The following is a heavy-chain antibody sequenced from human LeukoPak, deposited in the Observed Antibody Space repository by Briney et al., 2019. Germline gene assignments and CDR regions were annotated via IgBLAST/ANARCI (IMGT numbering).Heavy chain of an antibody. V-gene: IGHV4-61*02. D-gene: IGHD2-15*01. CDR1: GGSITSGTYY. Sequence: SETLSLTCTVSGGSITSGTYYWSWVRQPAGKELEWIGRICSSGSTNYNPSLKSRATMSVDTSKNQFSLKLSSVTAADTAVYYCAREVVLGLLGYCSGGSCLNDYWGQGTLVTVSS. CDR2: ICSSGST. J-gene: IGHJ4*02. CDR3: AREVVLGLLGYCSGGSCLNDY.